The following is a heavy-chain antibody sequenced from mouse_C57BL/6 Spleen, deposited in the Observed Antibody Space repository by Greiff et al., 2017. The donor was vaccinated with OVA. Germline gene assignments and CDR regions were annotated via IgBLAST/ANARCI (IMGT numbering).Heavy chain of an antibody. J-gene: IGHJ2*01. Sequence: QVQLKQPGAELVRPGSSVKLSCKASGYTFTSYWMDWVKQRPGQGLEWIGNIYPSDSETHYNQKFKDKATLTVDKSSSTAYMQLSSLTSEDSAVYYCARETITTDFDYWGQGTTLTVSS. CDR2: IYPSDSET. V-gene: IGHV1-61*01. CDR3: ARETITTDFDY. D-gene: IGHD2-4*01. CDR1: GYTFTSYW.